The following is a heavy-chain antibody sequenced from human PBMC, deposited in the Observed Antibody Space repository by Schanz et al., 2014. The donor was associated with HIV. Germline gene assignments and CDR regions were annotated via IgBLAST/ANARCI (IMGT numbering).Heavy chain of an antibody. CDR1: GFTFSNYA. J-gene: IGHJ6*02. CDR3: ARDWRPNYDFWSGSIGVIGMDV. V-gene: IGHV3-23*01. Sequence: EVQLLESGGGLVQPGGSLRLSCAASGFTFSNYAMTWVRQAPGKGLEWVSTLSGSGGRTDYADSVKGRFTISRDNSKNTLYLQMNSLRAEDTAVYYCARDWRPNYDFWSGSIGVIGMDVWGQGTTVTVSS. CDR2: LSGSGGRT. D-gene: IGHD3-3*01.